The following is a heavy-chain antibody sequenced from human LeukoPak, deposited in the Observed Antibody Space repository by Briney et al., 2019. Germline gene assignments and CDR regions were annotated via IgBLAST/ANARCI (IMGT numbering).Heavy chain of an antibody. CDR2: ISYDGSNK. Sequence: GGSLRLSCAASGFTFSSYGMHWVRQAPGKGLEWVAVISYDGSNKYYADSVKGRFTISRDNSKNTLYLQMNSLRAEDTAVYYCAKSTSIAAAGPLGFDPWGQGTLVTVSS. CDR1: GFTFSSYG. V-gene: IGHV3-30*18. D-gene: IGHD6-13*01. J-gene: IGHJ5*02. CDR3: AKSTSIAAAGPLGFDP.